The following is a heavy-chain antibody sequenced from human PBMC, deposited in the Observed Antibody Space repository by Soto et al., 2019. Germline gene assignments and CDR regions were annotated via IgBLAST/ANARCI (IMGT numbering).Heavy chain of an antibody. CDR1: GFTFSSYV. CDR2: ISGSGGNT. CDR3: AKEMGDYYDSSGSWFDP. Sequence: VGSLRLSCAASGFTFSSYVMSWVRQARGKGLEWVSAISGSGGNTYYADSVKGRFTISRDNSKNTLFLQMNSLRAEDTALYFCAKEMGDYYDSSGSWFDPWGQGTLVTVS. J-gene: IGHJ5*02. V-gene: IGHV3-23*01. D-gene: IGHD3-22*01.